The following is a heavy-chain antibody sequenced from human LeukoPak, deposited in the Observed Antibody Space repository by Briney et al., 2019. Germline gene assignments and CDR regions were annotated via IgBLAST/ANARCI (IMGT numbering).Heavy chain of an antibody. J-gene: IGHJ5*02. Sequence: PSETLSLTCTVSGGSISSSSYYWSWIRQPPGKGLEWIGYIYYSGSTNYNPSLKSRVTISVDTSKNQFSLKLSSVTAADTAVYYCARNPPRYNWNDSWFDPWGQGTLVTVSS. CDR1: GGSISSSSYY. CDR3: ARNPPRYNWNDSWFDP. CDR2: IYYSGST. V-gene: IGHV4-61*01. D-gene: IGHD1-1*01.